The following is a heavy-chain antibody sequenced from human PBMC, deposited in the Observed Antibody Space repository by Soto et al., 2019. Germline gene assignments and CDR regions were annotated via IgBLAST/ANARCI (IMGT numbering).Heavy chain of an antibody. J-gene: IGHJ5*02. V-gene: IGHV1-69*13. Sequence: ASVKVSCKASGGTFSSYAISWVRQAPGQGLEWMGGIIPIFGTANYAQKFQGRVTITADESTSTAYMELCSLRSEDTAVYYCARETFGYSSSVKNWFDPWGQGTLVTVSS. CDR1: GGTFSSYA. D-gene: IGHD6-6*01. CDR2: IIPIFGTA. CDR3: ARETFGYSSSVKNWFDP.